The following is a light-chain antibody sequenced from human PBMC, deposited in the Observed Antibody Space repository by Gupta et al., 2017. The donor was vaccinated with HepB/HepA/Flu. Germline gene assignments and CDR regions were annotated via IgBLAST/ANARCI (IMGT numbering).Light chain of an antibody. Sequence: QSVLTQPPSASGTPGQRLTISCSGSTSNIGSNAVNWYQQLPGTAPKLLIYNNNQRPSGVPDRFAGSKSGTSGFLAISGLQAEDEADYYCAAWDDSRNGVVFGGGTKLTVL. V-gene: IGLV1-44*01. CDR1: TSNIGSNA. J-gene: IGLJ2*01. CDR3: AAWDDSRNGVV. CDR2: NNN.